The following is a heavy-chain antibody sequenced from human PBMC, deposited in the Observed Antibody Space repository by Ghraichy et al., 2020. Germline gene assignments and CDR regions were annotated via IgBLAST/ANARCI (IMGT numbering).Heavy chain of an antibody. V-gene: IGHV4-39*01. CDR3: ARHDRYMHSYAPFDL. Sequence: SETLSLTCTVSGASINNNNYYWGWVRQSPGKGLAWLGSIYYGGTTFYNPSLKSRVSIFVDTSQNQFSLKLSSVTAADAAIYFCARHDRYMHSYAPFDLWDQGTLVTVSS. CDR2: IYYGGTT. D-gene: IGHD3-16*01. J-gene: IGHJ4*02. CDR1: GASINNNNYY.